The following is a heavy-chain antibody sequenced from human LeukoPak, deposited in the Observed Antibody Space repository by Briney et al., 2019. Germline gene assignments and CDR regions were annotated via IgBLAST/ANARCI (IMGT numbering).Heavy chain of an antibody. D-gene: IGHD2-8*01. CDR3: ARQRGYCSSGVCRGWFDP. CDR1: GFTFRNYN. CDR2: ISESSSFI. V-gene: IGHV3-21*01. J-gene: IGHJ5*02. Sequence: GGSLLLSCAASGFTFRNYNMNWVRQARGKGLEWVSSISESSSFIHYADSLKGRFAISRDNAKNSLYLQMNSLRAEDTAVYYCARQRGYCSSGVCRGWFDPWGQGTLVTVSS.